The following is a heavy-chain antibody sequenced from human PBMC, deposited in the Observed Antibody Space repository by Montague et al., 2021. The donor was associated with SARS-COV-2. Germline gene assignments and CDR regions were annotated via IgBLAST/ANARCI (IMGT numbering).Heavy chain of an antibody. Sequence: SETLSLTCAVHGGSFSTYSWNWICQPPGKGLEWIGEIHHGGSTNYNPSLKSRVTISVDTPTYQVSLKLTPVAAAATAAYYCASLGDGVVPSPILGVGPYYSYYYMDVWGKGTTVTVSS. V-gene: IGHV4-34*01. CDR3: ASLGDGVVPSPILGVGPYYSYYYMDV. D-gene: IGHD3-10*01. CDR1: GGSFSTYS. J-gene: IGHJ6*03. CDR2: IHHGGST.